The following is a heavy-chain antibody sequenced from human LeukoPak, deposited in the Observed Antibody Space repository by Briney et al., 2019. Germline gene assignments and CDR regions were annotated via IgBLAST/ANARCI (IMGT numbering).Heavy chain of an antibody. CDR1: GFTFRDHY. D-gene: IGHD2/OR15-2a*01. CDR3: ATLLR. Sequence: PGGSLRLSCAASGFTFRDHYMDWVRQAPGKGLEWVGRTRNKANSYTTEYAASVKGRFTISRDDSKNSLYLQMNSLKTEDTAGYYCATLLRWGQGTLVTVSS. J-gene: IGHJ4*02. CDR2: TRNKANSYTT. V-gene: IGHV3-72*01.